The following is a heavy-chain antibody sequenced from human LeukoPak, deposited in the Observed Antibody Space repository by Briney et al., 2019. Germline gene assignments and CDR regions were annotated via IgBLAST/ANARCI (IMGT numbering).Heavy chain of an antibody. CDR2: FDPEDGET. D-gene: IGHD1-26*01. CDR3: ATDSRRWELLREGYYFGY. CDR1: GYTLTELS. J-gene: IGHJ4*02. V-gene: IGHV1-24*01. Sequence: ASVKVSCKVSGYTLTELSMHWVRQAPGKGLEWMGGFDPEDGETIYAQKFRGRVTMTEDTSTDTAYMELSSLRSEDTAVYYCATDSRRWELLREGYYFGYWGQGTLVTVSS.